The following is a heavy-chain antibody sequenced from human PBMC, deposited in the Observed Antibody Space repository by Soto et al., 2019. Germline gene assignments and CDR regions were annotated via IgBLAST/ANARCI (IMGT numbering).Heavy chain of an antibody. CDR2: INIDGSRT. Sequence: EVQLLESGGGLVQPGGSLRLSCAASGFTLSNNWMHWVRQAPGEGLVWVSRINIDGSRTPYADSVKGRFTISRDHAKNTLYLQMDSLRVEDTALYYCARDFAGRDDYWGQGTLVTVSS. CDR3: ARDFAGRDDY. D-gene: IGHD2-15*01. V-gene: IGHV3-74*03. J-gene: IGHJ4*02. CDR1: GFTLSNNW.